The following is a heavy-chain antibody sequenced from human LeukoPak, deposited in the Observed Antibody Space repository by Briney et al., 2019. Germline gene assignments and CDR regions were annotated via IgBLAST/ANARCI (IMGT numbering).Heavy chain of an antibody. CDR2: IYASGST. CDR3: ARRGSGYYLDY. J-gene: IGHJ4*02. CDR1: GGSISNLNYY. V-gene: IGHV4-61*02. D-gene: IGHD3-22*01. Sequence: SETLSLTCTVSGGSISNLNYYWSWIRQPAGKGLEWIGRIYASGSTNYNPSLKSRVTISVDTSKNQFSLKLSSVTAADTAVYYCARRGSGYYLDYWGQGTLVTVSS.